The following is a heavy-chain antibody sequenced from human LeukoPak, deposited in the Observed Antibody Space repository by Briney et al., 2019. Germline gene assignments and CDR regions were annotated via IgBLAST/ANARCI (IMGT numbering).Heavy chain of an antibody. Sequence: PGGSLRLSCAASGFTFSSYGTHWVRQAPGMGLEWVADIWFDGETEHFADSVKGRFTISRDNFKNTLYLQMNSLRPEDTAVYYCARGGAARPDYWGQGTLVTVSS. J-gene: IGHJ4*02. V-gene: IGHV3-33*01. CDR1: GFTFSSYG. D-gene: IGHD6-6*01. CDR2: IWFDGETE. CDR3: ARGGAARPDY.